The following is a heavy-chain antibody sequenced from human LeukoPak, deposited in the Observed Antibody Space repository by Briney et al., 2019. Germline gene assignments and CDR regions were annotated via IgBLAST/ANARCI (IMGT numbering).Heavy chain of an antibody. CDR2: IFHSGST. Sequence: SETLSLTCAVSDYSISSGYYWGWIRQPPGKGLEWIGSIFHSGSTYYNPSLKSRVTISVGTSKNQFSLKVSSVTAADTAVYYCARGGTVVTPFDYWGQGTLVTVSS. CDR3: ARGGTVVTPFDY. V-gene: IGHV4-38-2*01. J-gene: IGHJ4*02. CDR1: DYSISSGYY. D-gene: IGHD4-23*01.